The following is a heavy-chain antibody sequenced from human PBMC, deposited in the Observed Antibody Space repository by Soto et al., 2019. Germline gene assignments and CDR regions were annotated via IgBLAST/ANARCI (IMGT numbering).Heavy chain of an antibody. CDR3: AHSSGISFFDY. J-gene: IGHJ4*02. V-gene: IGHV3-33*01. CDR1: GFTFSSYG. D-gene: IGHD3-22*01. CDR2: IWYDGSNK. Sequence: QVQLVESGGGVVQPGRSLRLSCAASGFTFSSYGMHWVRQAPGKGLEWVAVIWYDGSNKYYADSVKGRFTISRDNSKNTLYLRMNSLRAEDTAVYYCAHSSGISFFDYWAQGTLVTVSS.